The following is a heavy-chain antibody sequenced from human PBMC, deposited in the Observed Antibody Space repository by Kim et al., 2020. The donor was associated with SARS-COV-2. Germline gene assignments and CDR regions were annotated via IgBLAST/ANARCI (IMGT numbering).Heavy chain of an antibody. CDR3: AKDGRGYYDSSGYYSPCDH. J-gene: IGHJ4*02. V-gene: IGHV3-23*01. D-gene: IGHD3-22*01. Sequence: GGSLRLSCAASGFTFTTYAMTWLRQAPGKGLEWVSVISGSGDNAYYADSVRVRFTISRDNSKNTVYLQMNSLRAEDTAVYYCAKDGRGYYDSSGYYSPCDHWGQGALVTVSS. CDR2: ISGSGDNA. CDR1: GFTFTTYA.